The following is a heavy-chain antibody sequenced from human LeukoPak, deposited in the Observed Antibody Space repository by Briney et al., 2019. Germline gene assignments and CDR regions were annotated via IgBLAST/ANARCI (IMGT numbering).Heavy chain of an antibody. Sequence: SETLSLTCAVYGGSFRGYYWSWIRQPPGKGLEWIGEINHSGSTNYNPSLKSRVTISVDTSKNQFSLKLSSVTAADTAVYYCARAGIYSSSNWFDPWGQGTLVTVSS. V-gene: IGHV4-34*01. CDR2: INHSGST. D-gene: IGHD6-13*01. CDR1: GGSFRGYY. J-gene: IGHJ5*02. CDR3: ARAGIYSSSNWFDP.